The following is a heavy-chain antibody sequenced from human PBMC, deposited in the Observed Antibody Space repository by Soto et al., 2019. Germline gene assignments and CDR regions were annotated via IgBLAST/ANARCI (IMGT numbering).Heavy chain of an antibody. J-gene: IGHJ4*02. D-gene: IGHD1-26*01. CDR2: ISGSGGST. Sequence: PGGSLRLSCAASGFTFSSYAMSWVRQAPGKGLEWVSAISGSGGSTYYADSVKGRFTISRDNSKNTLYLQMNSLRAEDTAVYYCARGPQGGSYSSPFDYWGQGTLVTVSS. V-gene: IGHV3-23*01. CDR1: GFTFSSYA. CDR3: ARGPQGGSYSSPFDY.